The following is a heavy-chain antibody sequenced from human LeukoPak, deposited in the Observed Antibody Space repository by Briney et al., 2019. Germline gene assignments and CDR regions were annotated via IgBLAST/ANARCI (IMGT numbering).Heavy chain of an antibody. J-gene: IGHJ5*02. CDR3: AKDGRVGYDFWSHWGNWFDP. Sequence: GGSLRLSCAASGFTFSSYGMHWVRQAPGKGLEWVAVISYDGSNKYYADSVKGRFTISRDNSKNTLYLQMNSLRAEDTAVYYCAKDGRVGYDFWSHWGNWFDPWGQGTLVTVSS. CDR2: ISYDGSNK. CDR1: GFTFSSYG. D-gene: IGHD3-3*01. V-gene: IGHV3-30*18.